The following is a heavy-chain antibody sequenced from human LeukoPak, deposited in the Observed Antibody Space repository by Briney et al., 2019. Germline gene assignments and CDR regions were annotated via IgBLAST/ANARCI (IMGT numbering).Heavy chain of an antibody. Sequence: PSETLSLTCTVSGGSISSHYWSWIRQPPGKGLQWVGYTNHSGSTNYNPSLKSRVTVSVDTSKNQFSLTLSSVTAADTAVYYCARAEDCGSTSCYMGLDYWGQGTLVTVSS. CDR3: ARAEDCGSTSCYMGLDY. D-gene: IGHD2-2*02. J-gene: IGHJ4*02. CDR2: TNHSGST. V-gene: IGHV4-59*11. CDR1: GGSISSHY.